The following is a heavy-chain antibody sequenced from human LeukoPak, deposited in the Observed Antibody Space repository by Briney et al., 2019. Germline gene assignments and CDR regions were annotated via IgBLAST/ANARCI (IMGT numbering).Heavy chain of an antibody. CDR2: ISSSSSTI. CDR1: GFTFSSYS. D-gene: IGHD1-26*01. Sequence: GGSLRLSCAASGFTFSSYSMSWVRQAPGKGLEWVSFISSSSSTIYHADSVKGRFTISRDNSKNTLYLQMNSLRAEDTAVYYCAKVSVGATTSGDKDYWGQGTLVTVSS. CDR3: AKVSVGATTSGDKDY. J-gene: IGHJ4*02. V-gene: IGHV3-48*01.